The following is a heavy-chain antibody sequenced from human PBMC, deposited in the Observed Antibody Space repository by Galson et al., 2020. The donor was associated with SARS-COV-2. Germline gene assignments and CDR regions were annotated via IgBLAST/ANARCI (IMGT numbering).Heavy chain of an antibody. V-gene: IGHV4-34*01. CDR2: INHGGST. CDR1: GGSFSGPY. CDR3: ARGRRGVVPSPLLGLGPFYSYFYMDV. J-gene: IGHJ6*03. D-gene: IGHD2-2*01. Sequence: SETLCLTCAVYGGSFSGPYWSWIRQAPGKGLEWIGEINHGGSTHYNPSLKSRGIISVDTSKNQFSLRLRSVTAADTAVYYCARGRRGVVPSPLLGLGPFYSYFYMDVWGKGTTVTVSS.